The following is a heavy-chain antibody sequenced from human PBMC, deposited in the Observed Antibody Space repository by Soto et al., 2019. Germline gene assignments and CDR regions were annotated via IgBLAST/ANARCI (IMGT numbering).Heavy chain of an antibody. Sequence: QLQLQESGSGLVKPSQTLSLTCAVSGGSISSGGYSWSWIRQPPGKGLEWIGYIYHSGSTYYNPTRKSRGTISEHTSKNQFPPKLSSVPAADTAVYYCARGPPYDSSGYPDYWGQGTLVTVSS. D-gene: IGHD3-22*01. CDR3: ARGPPYDSSGYPDY. CDR2: IYHSGST. V-gene: IGHV4-30-2*01. CDR1: GGSISSGGYS. J-gene: IGHJ4*02.